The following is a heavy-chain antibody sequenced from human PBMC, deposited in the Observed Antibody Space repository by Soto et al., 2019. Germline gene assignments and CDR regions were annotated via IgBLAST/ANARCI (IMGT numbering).Heavy chain of an antibody. CDR1: GFTFSSYA. D-gene: IGHD3-10*01. J-gene: IGHJ4*02. Sequence: QVQLVESGGGVVQPGRSLRLSCAASGFTFSSYAMHWVRQAPGKGLEWVAVISYDGSNKYYADSVKGRFTISRDNSKNTLYLQMNSLRAEDTAVYGCARTAVIRGAGDYWGQGTLVTVSS. CDR3: ARTAVIRGAGDY. V-gene: IGHV3-30-3*01. CDR2: ISYDGSNK.